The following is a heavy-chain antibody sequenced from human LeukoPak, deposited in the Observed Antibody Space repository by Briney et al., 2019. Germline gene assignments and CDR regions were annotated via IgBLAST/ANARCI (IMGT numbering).Heavy chain of an antibody. D-gene: IGHD3-22*01. V-gene: IGHV6-1*01. J-gene: IGHJ5*02. CDR3: AREGPWGAMYYYDSSGYHNWFDP. CDR2: TYYRSKWYN. Sequence: SQTLSPTCAISGDSVSSNSAAWNWIRQSPSRGLEWLGRTYYRSKWYNDYAVSVKSRITINPDTSKNQFSLQLNSVTPEDTAVYYCAREGPWGAMYYYDSSGYHNWFDPWGQGTLVTVSS. CDR1: GDSVSSNSAA.